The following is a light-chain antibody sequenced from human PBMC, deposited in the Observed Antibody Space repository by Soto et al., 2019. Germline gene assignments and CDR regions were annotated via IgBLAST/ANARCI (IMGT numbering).Light chain of an antibody. J-gene: IGKJ5*01. CDR2: DAS. CDR3: QQRSNWRIT. Sequence: EIVLTQSPATLSLSPGERATLSCRASQSVSSYLAWYQQKPGQAPRLLIYDASNRATGIPARFSGSGSGTDFTLTISSLEPEDFAVYYCQQRSNWRITVGRGTRLEIK. CDR1: QSVSSY. V-gene: IGKV3-11*01.